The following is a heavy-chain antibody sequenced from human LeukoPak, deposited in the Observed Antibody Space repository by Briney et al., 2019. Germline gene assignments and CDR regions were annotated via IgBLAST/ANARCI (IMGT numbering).Heavy chain of an antibody. V-gene: IGHV3-23*01. CDR2: ISSSGGST. Sequence: GGSLRLSCAASGFTFSSYSMNWVRQAPGKGLEWVSTISSSGGSTYYADSVKGRFTISRDNSKNTLYLQMNSLRAEDTAVYYCAAGGSGAYYWGQGTLVTVSS. CDR3: AAGGSGAYY. J-gene: IGHJ4*02. CDR1: GFTFSSYS. D-gene: IGHD3-16*01.